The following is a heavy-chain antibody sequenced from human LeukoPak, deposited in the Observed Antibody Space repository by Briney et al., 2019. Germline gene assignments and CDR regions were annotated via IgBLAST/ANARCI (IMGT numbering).Heavy chain of an antibody. J-gene: IGHJ4*02. V-gene: IGHV3-49*04. Sequence: GRSLRLSCTGSGFTFGDYLVSWVRQAPGKGLEWVGFIRSQAYGATTEYAASVKGRFTISRDDSNSIAYLQMNSLKTEDTAVYYCTTAGTYSLTGETRYYLDYWGQGTLVTVSS. CDR1: GFTFGDYL. CDR3: TTAGTYSLTGETRYYLDY. CDR2: IRSQAYGATT. D-gene: IGHD1-14*01.